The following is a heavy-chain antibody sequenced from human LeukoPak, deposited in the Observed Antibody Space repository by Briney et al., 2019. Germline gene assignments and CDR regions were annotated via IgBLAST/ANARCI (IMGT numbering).Heavy chain of an antibody. Sequence: GGSLRLSCAASVFTFSSYAMHWVRQAPGKGLEWLAVISYDVINKYYADSVNVRFTISRDNSKNTMYLQMNSLRAEDTAVYYCARGMRGYSGYDQAYCGGDCYSPKFDYWGQETLVTVSS. D-gene: IGHD2-21*02. J-gene: IGHJ4*02. CDR1: VFTFSSYA. CDR2: ISYDVINK. V-gene: IGHV3-30*04. CDR3: ARGMRGYSGYDQAYCGGDCYSPKFDY.